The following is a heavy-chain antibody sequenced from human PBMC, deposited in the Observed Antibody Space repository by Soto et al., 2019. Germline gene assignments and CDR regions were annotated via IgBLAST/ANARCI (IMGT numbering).Heavy chain of an antibody. V-gene: IGHV3-11*01. Sequence: VQLVESGGGLVKPGGSLRLSCAASGFTFSDYYMSWIRQAPGKGLEWVSYISSVNTVYYADSVKGRFTISRDNAKNSLYLPMDRLRAGDTAVFYCAGGAIRPPVFFEPRGQGTLVTVSS. CDR3: AGGAIRPPVFFEP. J-gene: IGHJ5*02. CDR2: ISSVNTV. D-gene: IGHD3-16*01. CDR1: GFTFSDYY.